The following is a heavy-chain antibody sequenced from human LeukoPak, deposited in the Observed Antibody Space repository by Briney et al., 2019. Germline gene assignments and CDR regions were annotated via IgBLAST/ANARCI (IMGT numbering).Heavy chain of an antibody. CDR3: ARYCTSTTCILRGFDY. J-gene: IGHJ4*02. D-gene: IGHD2-2*01. CDR1: GYSFTSGHY. Sequence: SETLSLTCSVSGYSFTSGHYWGWIRQPPGKGLEWIANIYHTGSAHYNPSLKSRVTISVDTSKNQFSLKLSSVTAAVTAVYYCARYCTSTTCILRGFDYWGQGTLVTVSS. V-gene: IGHV4-38-2*01. CDR2: IYHTGSA.